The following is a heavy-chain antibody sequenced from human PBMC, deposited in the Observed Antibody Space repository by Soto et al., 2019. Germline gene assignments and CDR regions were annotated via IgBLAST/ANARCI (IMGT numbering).Heavy chain of an antibody. D-gene: IGHD3-3*01. CDR1: GFTFSSYS. CDR2: ISSSSSYI. J-gene: IGHJ4*02. CDR3: ASASMYDFWPPTTLN. V-gene: IGHV3-21*01. Sequence: GGSLRLSCAASGFTFSSYSMNWVRQAPGKGLEWVSSISSSSSYIYYADSVKGRFTISRDKSKNSLYLQMNSLRAEDTAVYYCASASMYDFWPPTTLNWGQGTLVTVSS.